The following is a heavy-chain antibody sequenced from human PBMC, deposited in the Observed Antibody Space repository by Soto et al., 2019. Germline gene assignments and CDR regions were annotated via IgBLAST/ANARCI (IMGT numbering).Heavy chain of an antibody. Sequence: NLGGSLRLSCAASGFTFSSSTMNWVRQAPGKGLEWVSAIIDSGGYTYYADSVKGRFTISRDNAKNSLYLQMNSLRAEDTAVYYCARDEGVGQNIVVVPAALPSYGMDVWGQGTTVTVSS. V-gene: IGHV3-21*01. J-gene: IGHJ6*02. CDR2: IIDSGGYT. CDR3: ARDEGVGQNIVVVPAALPSYGMDV. D-gene: IGHD2-2*02. CDR1: GFTFSSST.